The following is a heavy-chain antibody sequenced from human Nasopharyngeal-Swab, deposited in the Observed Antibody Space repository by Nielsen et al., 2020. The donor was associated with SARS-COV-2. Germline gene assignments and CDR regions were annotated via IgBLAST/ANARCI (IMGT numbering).Heavy chain of an antibody. CDR2: INTNTGNP. Sequence: ASVKVSCKASGYSFTSYAMNWVRQAPGQGLEWMGWINTNTGNPTYAQGFTGRFVFSLDTSVSTAYLQISSLKAEDTAVYYCARARGQPHHYYYYGMDVWGQGTTVTVSS. CDR1: GYSFTSYA. J-gene: IGHJ6*02. CDR3: ARARGQPHHYYYYGMDV. V-gene: IGHV7-4-1*02.